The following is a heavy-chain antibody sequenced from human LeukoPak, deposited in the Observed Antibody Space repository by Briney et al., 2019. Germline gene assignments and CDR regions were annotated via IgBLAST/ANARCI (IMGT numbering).Heavy chain of an antibody. CDR3: AIADWNYDYYYMDV. CDR2: ISSSGSTI. D-gene: IGHD3/OR15-3a*01. J-gene: IGHJ6*03. CDR1: GFTFSDYY. V-gene: IGHV3-11*01. Sequence: PGGSLRLSCAASGFTFSDYYMSWIRQAPGKGLEWVSYISSSGSTIYYADSVKGRFTISRDNAKNSLYLQMNSLRAEDTAVYYCAIADWNYDYYYMDVWGKGTTVTVSS.